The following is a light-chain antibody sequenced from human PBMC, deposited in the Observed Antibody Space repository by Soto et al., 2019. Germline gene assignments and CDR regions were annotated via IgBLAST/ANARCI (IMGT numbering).Light chain of an antibody. CDR3: SSYRSSTLI. V-gene: IGLV2-14*03. CDR2: DVS. J-gene: IGLJ2*01. Sequence: QSVLTQPASVSGSPGQSITISCSGTSSDVGAYNYVSWYQYHPGKAPKLMIYDVSNRPSGVSNRFSGSKSGNTASLTISGLQAEDEADYYCSSYRSSTLIFGGGTKLTVL. CDR1: SSDVGAYNY.